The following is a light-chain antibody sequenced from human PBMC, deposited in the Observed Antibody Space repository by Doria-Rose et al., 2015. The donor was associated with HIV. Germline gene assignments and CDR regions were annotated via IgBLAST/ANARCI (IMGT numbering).Light chain of an antibody. CDR2: DGS. CDR1: QSFSSTY. V-gene: IGKV3-20*01. CDR3: HQYGTSWT. J-gene: IGKJ1*01. Sequence: TQPPGTLSLSPGERATLSCRARQSFSSTYLAWYQQKPGQAPSLLIYDGSTRATGIPDRFSASGSGTDFTLTINRLEPEDFALYYCHQYGTSWTFGQGTKVEI.